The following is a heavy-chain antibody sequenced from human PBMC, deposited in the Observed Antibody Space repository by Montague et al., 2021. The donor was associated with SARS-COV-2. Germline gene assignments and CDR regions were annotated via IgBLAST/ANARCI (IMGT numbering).Heavy chain of an antibody. CDR2: ISGSFGST. J-gene: IGHJ4*02. CDR3: AKGERITMIVAVTLLDY. D-gene: IGHD3-22*01. CDR1: VFTFSSYA. V-gene: IGHV3-23*01. Sequence: SLRLSCAASVFTFSSYAMSLVRQAPGKVLEWVSAISGSFGSTYXXXSXXXRFXISRDNSKNTLYLQLNSLRAEDTAVSYCAKGERITMIVAVTLLDYWGQGTLVTVSS.